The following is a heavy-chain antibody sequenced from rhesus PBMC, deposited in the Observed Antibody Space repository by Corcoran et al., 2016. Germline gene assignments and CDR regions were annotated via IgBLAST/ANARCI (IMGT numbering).Heavy chain of an antibody. CDR1: GGSVSSSNW. CDR2: ISGSSGST. Sequence: QVQLQESGPGLVKPSETLSLTCAVSGGSVSSSNWWSWIRQPPGEGLEGIGYISGSSGSTYYNPSLKSRVTISTDTSKNQFSLKLSSVTAADTAVYYCARSGYCSGIYCYAYFEFWGQGALVTVSS. J-gene: IGHJ1*01. V-gene: IGHV4-65*01. CDR3: ARSGYCSGIYCYAYFEF. D-gene: IGHD2-27*01.